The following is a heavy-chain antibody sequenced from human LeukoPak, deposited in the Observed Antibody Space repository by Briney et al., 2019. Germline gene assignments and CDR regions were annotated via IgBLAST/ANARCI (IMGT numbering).Heavy chain of an antibody. Sequence: QPGGSLRLSCAASGFTFSTYAMSWVRQAPGKGLEWVSAISGTGNSPYYGDSVKGRFTISRDNSKNTLYLQMNSLRAEDTAVYYCAKSITMIVVVDYWGQGTLVTVSS. V-gene: IGHV3-23*01. CDR3: AKSITMIVVVDY. CDR1: GFTFSTYA. D-gene: IGHD3-22*01. CDR2: ISGTGNSP. J-gene: IGHJ4*02.